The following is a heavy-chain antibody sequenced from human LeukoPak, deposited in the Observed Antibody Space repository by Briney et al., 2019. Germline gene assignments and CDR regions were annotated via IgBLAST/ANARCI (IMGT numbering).Heavy chain of an antibody. V-gene: IGHV3-23*01. J-gene: IGHJ4*02. CDR3: YKSMVRGGFDY. CDR2: ISGSGGST. Sequence: GGSLRLSCAASGFTFSSYAMSWVRQAPGKGLEWVSAISGSGGSTYCADSVKGRFTISRDNSKNTLYLQMNSLRAEDTAVYYCYKSMVRGGFDYWGQGTLVTVSS. D-gene: IGHD3-10*01. CDR1: GFTFSSYA.